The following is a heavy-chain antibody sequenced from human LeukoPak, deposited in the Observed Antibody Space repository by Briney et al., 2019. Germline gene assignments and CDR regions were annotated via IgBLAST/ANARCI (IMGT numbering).Heavy chain of an antibody. Sequence: SETLSLTCTVSGGSISSYYWSWIRQPPGRGLEWIGYIYYSGNTNYNPSLKSRVSISIDTSKNQFSLQLSSVTAAATAVYYCARDRDSSGLRDFDLWGRGTLVTVSA. CDR3: ARDRDSSGLRDFDL. V-gene: IGHV4-59*01. CDR2: IYYSGNT. J-gene: IGHJ2*01. CDR1: GGSISSYY. D-gene: IGHD3-22*01.